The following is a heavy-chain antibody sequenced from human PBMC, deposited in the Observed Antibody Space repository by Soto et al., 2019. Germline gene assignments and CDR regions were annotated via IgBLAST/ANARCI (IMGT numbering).Heavy chain of an antibody. V-gene: IGHV3-23*01. CDR1: GFTFSTFA. J-gene: IGHJ4*02. CDR3: AKSGPNKYFDL. CDR2: ITGGSGFT. Sequence: PGGSLRLSCAASGFTFSTFAMNWVRQAPGKGLEWVSGITGGSGFTFYADSVKGRFTISRDDSENTLFLQMSSLRAEDTAKYYCAKSGPNKYFDLWGKGPLVT.